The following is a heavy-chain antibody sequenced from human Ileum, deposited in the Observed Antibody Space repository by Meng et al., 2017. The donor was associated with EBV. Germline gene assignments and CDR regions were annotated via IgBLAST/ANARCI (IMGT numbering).Heavy chain of an antibody. J-gene: IGHJ4*02. CDR2: IYYSGST. CDR3: ARGGWSLDY. D-gene: IGHD2-15*01. V-gene: IGHV4-59*08. CDR1: GGSIRSYY. Sequence: QVQHQGSGPGLVKPSETLSPTCTVSGGSIRSYYWSWIRQPPGKGLEWIGYIYYSGSTNYNPSLKSRVTISVDTSKNQFSLNLSSVTAADTAVYYCARGGWSLDYWGQGTLVTVSS.